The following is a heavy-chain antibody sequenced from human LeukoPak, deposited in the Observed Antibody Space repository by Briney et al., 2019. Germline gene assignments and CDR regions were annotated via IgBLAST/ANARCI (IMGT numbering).Heavy chain of an antibody. Sequence: SETLSLTCTVSGGSISSYYWSWIRQAPGKGLEWIGYIYYSGSTNHNPSLKSRVTISVDTSKNQFSLKLSSVTAADTAVYYCARATPPGYYDSSGYIDYWGQGTLVTVSS. D-gene: IGHD3-22*01. CDR3: ARATPPGYYDSSGYIDY. V-gene: IGHV4-59*01. CDR1: GGSISSYY. J-gene: IGHJ4*02. CDR2: IYYSGST.